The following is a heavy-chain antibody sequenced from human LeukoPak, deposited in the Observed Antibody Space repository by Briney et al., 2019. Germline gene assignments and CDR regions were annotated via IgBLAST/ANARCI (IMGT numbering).Heavy chain of an antibody. CDR3: ASLSPGYCSSTSCYTGTFDI. Sequence: ASVKVSCKASEYTFSGYYMHWVRQAPGQGLEWMGWINPNSGGTNYAQKFQGRVTMTRDTSISTAYMELSRLRSDDTAVYYCASLSPGYCSSTSCYTGTFDIWGQGTMVTVSS. V-gene: IGHV1-2*02. CDR1: EYTFSGYY. D-gene: IGHD2-2*02. J-gene: IGHJ3*02. CDR2: INPNSGGT.